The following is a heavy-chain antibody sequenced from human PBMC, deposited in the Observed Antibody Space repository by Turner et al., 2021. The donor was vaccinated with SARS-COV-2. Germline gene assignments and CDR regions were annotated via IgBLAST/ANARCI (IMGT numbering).Heavy chain of an antibody. V-gene: IGHV3-9*01. J-gene: IGHJ6*02. CDR1: GFPFDDYV. Sequence: VQLVESGGGLVQPGRSLRLSWVASGFPFDDYVIHWVRQARGKGLEWVTGISWNSGSIGYADSVRGRFTISRDNAKNSLYLQMNSLRAEDTALYYCAKDMVRGIIYYYYGMDVWGQGTTVTVSS. CDR3: AKDMVRGIIYYYYGMDV. D-gene: IGHD3-10*01. CDR2: ISWNSGSI.